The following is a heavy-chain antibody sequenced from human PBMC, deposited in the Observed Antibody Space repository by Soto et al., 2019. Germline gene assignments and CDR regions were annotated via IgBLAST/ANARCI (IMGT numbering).Heavy chain of an antibody. CDR2: ISGSGGST. V-gene: IGHV3-23*01. J-gene: IGHJ6*03. Sequence: GGSLRLSCAASGFTFSSYAMSWVRQAPGKGLEWVSAISGSGGSTYYADSVKGRFTISRDNSKNTLYLQMNSLRAEDTAVYYCAIKGYYGSGSRQPYYYYYYMDVWGKGTTVTVSS. CDR1: GFTFSSYA. CDR3: AIKGYYGSGSRQPYYYYYYMDV. D-gene: IGHD3-10*01.